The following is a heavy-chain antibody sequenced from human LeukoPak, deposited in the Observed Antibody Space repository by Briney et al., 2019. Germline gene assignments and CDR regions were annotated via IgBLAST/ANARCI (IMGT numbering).Heavy chain of an antibody. Sequence: GGSLRLSCAASGFTFSSYSMNWVRQAPGKGLEWVSSISSSSSYIYYADSVKGRFTISRDNAKNSLYLQMNSLRAEDTAVYYCARATDRGSYALDYWGQGTLVTVSS. J-gene: IGHJ4*02. CDR2: ISSSSSYI. V-gene: IGHV3-21*01. D-gene: IGHD1-26*01. CDR3: ARATDRGSYALDY. CDR1: GFTFSSYS.